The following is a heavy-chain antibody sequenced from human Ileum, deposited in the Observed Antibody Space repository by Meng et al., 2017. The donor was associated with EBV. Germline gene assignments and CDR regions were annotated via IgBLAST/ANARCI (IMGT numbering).Heavy chain of an antibody. V-gene: IGHV1-18*01. Sequence: QVQLVQSGAEVRTPGASVKASCKASGYTFTSYGISWVRQAPGQGLEWMGWFSVYNGNTIYAQKLQDRVTMTTDTSTSTAYMELRSLRSDDTAVYYCARGQNYYGSGSLIDYWGRGTLVTVSS. D-gene: IGHD3-10*01. CDR2: FSVYNGNT. CDR1: GYTFTSYG. CDR3: ARGQNYYGSGSLIDY. J-gene: IGHJ4*02.